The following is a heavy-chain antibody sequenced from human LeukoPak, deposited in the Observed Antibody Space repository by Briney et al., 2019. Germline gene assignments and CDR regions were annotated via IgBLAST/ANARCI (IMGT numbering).Heavy chain of an antibody. CDR3: ARVQAAGDGYYFDF. V-gene: IGHV4-34*01. J-gene: IGHJ4*02. CDR2: INHSGST. Sequence: PSETLSLTCAVYGGFFDNYYWTWIRQPPGKGLEWIGEINHSGSTNYNPSLESRVTISVDTSKNQFSLKLSSVSAADTAVYYCARVQAAGDGYYFDFWGQGTLVTVSS. D-gene: IGHD7-27*01. CDR1: GGFFDNYY.